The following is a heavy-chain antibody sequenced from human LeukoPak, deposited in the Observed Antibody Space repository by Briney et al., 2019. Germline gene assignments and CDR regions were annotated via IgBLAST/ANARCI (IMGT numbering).Heavy chain of an antibody. V-gene: IGHV3-23*01. Sequence: PGGSLRLSCAASGFMFGSYAMSWVRQAPGKGLEWVSAISGSGGSTYYADSVKGRFTISRDNSKNTLYLQMGSLRAEDMALYYCAKDSSTTNYYYGMDVWGQGTTVTVSS. CDR3: AKDSSTTNYYYGMDV. CDR1: GFMFGSYA. J-gene: IGHJ6*02. D-gene: IGHD2-2*01. CDR2: ISGSGGST.